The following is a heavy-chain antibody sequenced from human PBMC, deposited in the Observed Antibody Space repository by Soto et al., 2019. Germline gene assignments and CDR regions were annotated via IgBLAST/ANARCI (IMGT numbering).Heavy chain of an antibody. Sequence: PSETLSLTCVVSGGSFSTYYYNWIRQSPGKGLEWIGEINHSGSNNYSPSLKSRVTMSLDTSKTQFSLKLTSVTAADTAVYYCARGGSNDRQVALAISAQGTMVTV. D-gene: IGHD1-26*01. CDR2: INHSGSN. CDR1: GGSFSTYY. V-gene: IGHV4-34*01. CDR3: ARGGSNDRQVALAI. J-gene: IGHJ3*02.